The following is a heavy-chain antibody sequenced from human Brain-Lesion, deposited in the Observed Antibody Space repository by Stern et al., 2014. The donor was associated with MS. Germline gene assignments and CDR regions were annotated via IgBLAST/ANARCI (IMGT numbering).Heavy chain of an antibody. J-gene: IGHJ6*02. CDR2: ISVGTDYI. CDR3: ARVGCSGTNCFYYYYGMDV. V-gene: IGHV3-21*01. Sequence: EDQLVESGGGLVKPGGSLRLSCEASGFTFNSYSMNWVRQAPGKGLEWVSSISVGTDYIYYADSVKGRFTISRDNAKNSLFLQMNTLRAEDTGVYYCARVGCSGTNCFYYYYGMDVWGQGTTVTVSS. D-gene: IGHD2-2*01. CDR1: GFTFNSYS.